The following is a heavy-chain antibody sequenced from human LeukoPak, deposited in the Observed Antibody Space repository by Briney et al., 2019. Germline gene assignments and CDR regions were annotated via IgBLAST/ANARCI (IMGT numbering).Heavy chain of an antibody. CDR1: GFTFSNAW. Sequence: PGGSLRLSCAASGFTFSNAWMSWVRQAPGKGLEWVGRIKSKTDGGTTDYAAPVKGRFTISRDDSKNTLYLQMNSLKTEDTAVYYCTTWVTSGYAASYFDYWGQGTLVTVSS. V-gene: IGHV3-15*01. CDR2: IKSKTDGGTT. J-gene: IGHJ4*02. D-gene: IGHD5-12*01. CDR3: TTWVTSGYAASYFDY.